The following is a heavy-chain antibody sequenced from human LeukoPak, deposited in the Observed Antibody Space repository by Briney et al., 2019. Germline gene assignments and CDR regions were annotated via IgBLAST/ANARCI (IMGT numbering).Heavy chain of an antibody. CDR2: IKQDGSEE. CDR1: GFTFSSYW. CDR3: ARPNRATPNEGH. Sequence: PGGSLRLSCVASGFTFSSYWMSWARQAPGKGLEWVANIKQDGSEEYYVDSVKGRFTISRDNAKNSLYLQMNSLKAEDMAVYYCARPNRATPNEGHWGQGTLVTVSS. J-gene: IGHJ4*02. D-gene: IGHD2-8*01. V-gene: IGHV3-7*01.